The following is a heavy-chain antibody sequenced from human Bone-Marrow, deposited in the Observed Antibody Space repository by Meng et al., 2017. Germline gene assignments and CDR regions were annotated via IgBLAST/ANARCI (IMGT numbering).Heavy chain of an antibody. D-gene: IGHD2-21*01. CDR2: INPNSGGT. Sequence: ASVKVSCKASGYTFTGYYMHWVRQAPGQGLEWMGWINPNSGGTNYAQKFQGRVTMTRDTSISTAYMELSRLRSNDTAVYYCARDLGLFPYYYGMDVWGQGNTV. V-gene: IGHV1-2*02. CDR1: GYTFTGYY. CDR3: ARDLGLFPYYYGMDV. J-gene: IGHJ6*01.